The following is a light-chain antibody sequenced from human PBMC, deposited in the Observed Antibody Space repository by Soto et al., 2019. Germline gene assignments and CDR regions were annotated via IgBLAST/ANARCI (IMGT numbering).Light chain of an antibody. V-gene: IGLV2-14*01. CDR1: SSDIGDYNY. CDR3: CSYTRSGTLI. J-gene: IGLJ1*01. Sequence: QSVLTQPASVSXSPGQSITISCVGTSSDIGDYNYVSWYQQHPGKVPKVIIYDVSNRPSGVSYRFSATKSGNTASLTISGLQAEDEADYYCCSYTRSGTLIFGTGTKVTVL. CDR2: DVS.